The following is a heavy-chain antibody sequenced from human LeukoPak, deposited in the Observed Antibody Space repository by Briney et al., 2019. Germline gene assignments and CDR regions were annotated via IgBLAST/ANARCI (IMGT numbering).Heavy chain of an antibody. D-gene: IGHD3-22*01. CDR1: GFTVSSNY. CDR3: AREPQGDSSGYDAFDI. J-gene: IGHJ3*02. V-gene: IGHV3-66*01. Sequence: GGSLRLSCAASGFTVSSNYMTWVRQAPGKGLDWVSVIYSGGSTYYADSVKGRFTLSRDNSKNTLFLQMNSLRAEDTAVYYCAREPQGDSSGYDAFDIWGQGTMVTVSS. CDR2: IYSGGST.